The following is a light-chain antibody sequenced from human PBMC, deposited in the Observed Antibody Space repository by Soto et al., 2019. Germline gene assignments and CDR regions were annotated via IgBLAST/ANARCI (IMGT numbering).Light chain of an antibody. CDR3: QSYDSSLSASV. V-gene: IGLV1-40*01. Sequence: QSVLTQPPSVSGAPGQRVTISCTGSSSNIGAGYDVHWYQHLPGTATKLLIYANSNRPSGVPDRFSGSKSGTSASLAITGLQAEDEADYYCQSYDSSLSASVFGGGTKVTVL. CDR1: SSNIGAGYD. J-gene: IGLJ3*02. CDR2: ANS.